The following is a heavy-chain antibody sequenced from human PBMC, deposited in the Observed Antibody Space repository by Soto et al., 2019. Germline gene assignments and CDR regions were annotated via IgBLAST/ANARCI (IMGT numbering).Heavy chain of an antibody. J-gene: IGHJ3*02. V-gene: IGHV3-48*03. CDR1: GFTFTNYE. CDR3: ARRQWLVPGAFDI. CDR2: ISNSGNTI. Sequence: GGSLRLSCAASGFTFTNYEMNWVRQAPGKGLEWVSYISNSGNTIYYADSVKGRFTISRDNAKNSLYLQMNSLRAEDTAVYYCARRQWLVPGAFDIWGQGTMVTV. D-gene: IGHD6-19*01.